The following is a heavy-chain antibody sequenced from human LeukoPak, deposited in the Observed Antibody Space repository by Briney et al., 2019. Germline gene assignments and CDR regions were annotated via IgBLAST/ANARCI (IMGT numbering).Heavy chain of an antibody. Sequence: SETLSLTCTVSGGSISSYYSSWIRQPPGKGLEWIGYIYYSGSTNYNPSLKSRVTISVDTSKNQFSLKLSSVTAADTAVYYCAREWGIAVAGNYYYYYMDVWGKGTTVTVSS. CDR1: GGSISSYY. J-gene: IGHJ6*03. D-gene: IGHD6-19*01. CDR3: AREWGIAVAGNYYYYYMDV. CDR2: IYYSGST. V-gene: IGHV4-59*01.